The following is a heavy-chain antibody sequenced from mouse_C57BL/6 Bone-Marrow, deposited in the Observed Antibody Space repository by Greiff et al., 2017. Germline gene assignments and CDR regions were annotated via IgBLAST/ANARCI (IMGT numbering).Heavy chain of an antibody. Sequence: QVQLKQPGAELVKPGASVKLSCKASGYTFTSYWMHWVKQRPGRGLEWIGRIDPNSGGTKYNEKFKSKATLTVDKPSSTAYMQLSSLTSEDSAVYYCARDYYYGSSSYWYFDVWGTGTTVTVSS. CDR1: GYTFTSYW. CDR2: IDPNSGGT. V-gene: IGHV1-72*01. D-gene: IGHD1-1*01. J-gene: IGHJ1*03. CDR3: ARDYYYGSSSYWYFDV.